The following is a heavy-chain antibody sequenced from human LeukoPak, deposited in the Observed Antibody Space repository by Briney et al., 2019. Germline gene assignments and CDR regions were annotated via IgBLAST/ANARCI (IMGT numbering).Heavy chain of an antibody. CDR3: ARGAGKYYFHGMDV. V-gene: IGHV4-59*01. J-gene: IGHJ6*02. CDR2: IYYSGST. Sequence: SETLPLTCTVSGGSISSSYWSWIRQPPGKGLEWIGHIYYSGSTNFNPSLKSRVTLSLDTSKNQFSLKLISVTAADMAVYYCARGAGKYYFHGMDVWGQGTTVTVSS. CDR1: GGSISSSY.